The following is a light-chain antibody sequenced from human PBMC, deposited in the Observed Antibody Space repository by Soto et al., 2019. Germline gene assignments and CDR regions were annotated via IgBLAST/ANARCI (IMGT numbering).Light chain of an antibody. V-gene: IGKV3-20*01. Sequence: EVVLTQSPGTLSLSPGERATLSCEASQTINNNYLAWYQQKHGQTPRLLIYGASSRATGIPDRFSGSGSGAHFTLNIARLESEDSAVYYCHQYGTSPYTFGQGTKLEI. CDR3: HQYGTSPYT. CDR1: QTINNNY. CDR2: GAS. J-gene: IGKJ2*01.